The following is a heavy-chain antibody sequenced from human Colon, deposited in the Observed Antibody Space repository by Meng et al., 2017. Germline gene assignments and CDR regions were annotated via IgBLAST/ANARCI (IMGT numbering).Heavy chain of an antibody. V-gene: IGHV4-34*01. D-gene: IGHD3-22*01. CDR3: ARVDFPGEFRDSSGLGL. Sequence: VQLKEVGPRWVGPAEPLSLTCTVYGGSFADFYRSGVRQSPERGLEWIGEINHGGGTNYNPSLSNRVTISLDTSKNQFFLKMNSVTAAETAVYYCARVDFPGEFRDSSGLGLWGQGTLVTVSS. CDR1: GGSFADFY. CDR2: INHGGGT. J-gene: IGHJ4*02.